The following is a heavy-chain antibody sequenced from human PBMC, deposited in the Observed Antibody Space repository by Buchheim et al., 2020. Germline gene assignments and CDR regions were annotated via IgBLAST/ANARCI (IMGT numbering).Heavy chain of an antibody. CDR1: GGSISSGGDY. CDR3: AREINAFDI. V-gene: IGHV4-61*02. CDR2: MYTSGSA. J-gene: IGHJ3*02. Sequence: QVRLQESGPGRVKPSETLSLTCNVSGGSISSGGDYWSWIRQYPGKGLEWIGRMYTSGSANYTPSLKSRVTISVDTSKNQFSLKLSSVTAADTAVYYCAREINAFDIWGQGT.